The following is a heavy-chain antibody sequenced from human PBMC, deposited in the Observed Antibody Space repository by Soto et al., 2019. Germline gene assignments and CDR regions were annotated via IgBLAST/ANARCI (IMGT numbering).Heavy chain of an antibody. CDR3: ARKVVAAAAPRNNWFDP. V-gene: IGHV1-18*01. D-gene: IGHD6-13*01. CDR1: GGTFSSYT. J-gene: IGHJ5*02. CDR2: IIPNNGKT. Sequence: ASVKVSCKASGGTFSSYTITWVRQAPGQGLEWMGWIIPNNGKTNYAQKLQGRVTMTTDTSTSTAYMELRSLRSDDTAVYYCARKVVAAAAPRNNWFDPWGQGTLVTVSS.